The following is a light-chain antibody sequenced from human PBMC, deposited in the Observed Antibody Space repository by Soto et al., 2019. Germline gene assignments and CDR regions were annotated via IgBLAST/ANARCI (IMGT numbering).Light chain of an antibody. CDR3: ATWDDSLSAWV. Sequence: QSVLTQPPSASGTPGQRVSISCSGRSSNIGSNYVYWYQQLPGTAPKLLMYTNNQQPSGVPDRFSGSKSGTSASLAISGLRSEDEADYYCATWDDSLSAWVFGGGTKLTVL. CDR1: SSNIGSNY. J-gene: IGLJ3*02. V-gene: IGLV1-47*02. CDR2: TNN.